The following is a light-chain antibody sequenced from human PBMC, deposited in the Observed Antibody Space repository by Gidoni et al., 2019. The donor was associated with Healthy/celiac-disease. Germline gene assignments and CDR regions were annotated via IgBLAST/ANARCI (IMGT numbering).Light chain of an antibody. J-gene: IGLJ2*01. CDR2: EVS. V-gene: IGLV2-14*01. Sequence: QSALTQPASVSESPGQSITISCTGTSSDVGGYNYVSWYQQHPGKAPKLMIYEVSNRPPGVPDRFSGSKSGNTASLTISGLQAEDEADYYCSSYTSSSTAVFGGGTKLTVL. CDR3: SSYTSSSTAV. CDR1: SSDVGGYNY.